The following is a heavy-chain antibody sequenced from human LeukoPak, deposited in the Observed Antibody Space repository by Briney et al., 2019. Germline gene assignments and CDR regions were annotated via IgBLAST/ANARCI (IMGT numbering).Heavy chain of an antibody. D-gene: IGHD6-13*01. CDR1: GGSISSYY. V-gene: IGHV4-4*07. CDR3: ARERSGSSYYYYYYYMDV. Sequence: SETLSLTCTVSGGSISSYYWSWIRQPAGKGLEWIGRIYTSGSTNYNPSLKSRVTMSVDTSKNQFSLKLSSVTAADTAVYYCARERSGSSYYYYYYYMDVWGKGTTVTIS. J-gene: IGHJ6*03. CDR2: IYTSGST.